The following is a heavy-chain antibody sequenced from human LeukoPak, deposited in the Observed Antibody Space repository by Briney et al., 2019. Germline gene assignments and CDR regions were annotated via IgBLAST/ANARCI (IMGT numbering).Heavy chain of an antibody. V-gene: IGHV4-34*01. J-gene: IGHJ4*02. Sequence: PSETLSLTCAVYGGSFSGYYWSWIRQPPGKGLEWIGEINHSGSTNYNPSLKSRVTIPVDTSKNQFSLKLSSVTAADTAVYYCARGPVLLWFGELLYVQLSLDYWGQGTLVNVSS. D-gene: IGHD3-10*01. CDR3: ARGPVLLWFGELLYVQLSLDY. CDR2: INHSGST. CDR1: GGSFSGYY.